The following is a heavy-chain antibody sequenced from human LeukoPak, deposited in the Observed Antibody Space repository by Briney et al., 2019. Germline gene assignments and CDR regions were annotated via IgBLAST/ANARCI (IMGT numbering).Heavy chain of an antibody. D-gene: IGHD2/OR15-2a*01. CDR3: ARGPRWVIVYYYYGMDV. V-gene: IGHV1-58*01. CDR1: GFTFTSSA. CDR2: IVVGSGNT. Sequence: SVKVSCKASGFTFTSSAVQWVRQARGQRLEWIGWIVVGSGNTNYAQKFQERVTITRDMSTSTAYMELSSLRSEDTAVYYCARGPRWVIVYYYYGMDVWGQGTTVTVSS. J-gene: IGHJ6*02.